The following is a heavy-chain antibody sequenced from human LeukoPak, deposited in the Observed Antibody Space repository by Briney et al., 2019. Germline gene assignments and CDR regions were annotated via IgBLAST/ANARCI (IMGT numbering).Heavy chain of an antibody. V-gene: IGHV3-74*01. CDR2: INPGGSSI. D-gene: IGHD1-14*01. J-gene: IGHJ4*02. Sequence: GGSLRLSCAASGFTFSSYWMHWVRQVPGKGLVWVARINPGGSSITYADSVKGRFTISRDNAKNTLYLQMDSLRAEDTGVYYCARRNQADDYWGQGTLVTVSS. CDR3: ARRNQADDY. CDR1: GFTFSSYW.